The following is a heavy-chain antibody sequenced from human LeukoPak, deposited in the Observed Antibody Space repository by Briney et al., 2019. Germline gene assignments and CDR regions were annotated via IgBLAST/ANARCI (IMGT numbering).Heavy chain of an antibody. D-gene: IGHD6-13*01. CDR1: GRSISSYY. CDR2: IYYSGST. V-gene: IGHV4-59*01. Sequence: PSETLSLTCTVSGRSISSYYWSWIRQPPGKGLEWIGYIYYSGSTNYNPSLKSRVTISVDTSKNQFSLKLSSVTAADTAVYYCARGSSSWINWFDPWGQGTLVTVSS. CDR3: ARGSSSWINWFDP. J-gene: IGHJ5*02.